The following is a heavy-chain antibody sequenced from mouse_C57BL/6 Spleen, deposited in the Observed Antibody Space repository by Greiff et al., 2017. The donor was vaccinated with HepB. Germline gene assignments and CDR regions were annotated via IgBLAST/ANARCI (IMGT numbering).Heavy chain of an antibody. D-gene: IGHD1-1*01. V-gene: IGHV1-82*01. CDR3: ARGSSPFDY. CDR2: IYPGDGDT. CDR1: GYAFSSSW. J-gene: IGHJ2*01. Sequence: VKLQESGPELVKPGASVKISCKASGYAFSSSWMNWVKQRPGKGLEWIGRIYPGDGDTNYNGKFKGKATLTADKSSSTAYMQLSSLTSEDSAVYFCARGSSPFDYWGQGTTLTVSS.